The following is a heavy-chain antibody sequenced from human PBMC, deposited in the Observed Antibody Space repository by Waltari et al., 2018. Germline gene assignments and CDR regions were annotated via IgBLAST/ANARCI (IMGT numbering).Heavy chain of an antibody. Sequence: QVQLQESGPGLVKPSQPLSLTCTVSGGSISSGGYYWSWIRKPPENGLTWIGYIYYSGSTYYNPSLKSLVTISVDTSKNQFSLKLSSVTAADTAVYYCARGKVRYCSSTSCYEGGWFDPWGQGTLVTVSS. CDR1: GGSISSGGYY. CDR2: IYYSGST. J-gene: IGHJ5*02. V-gene: IGHV4-31*01. CDR3: ARGKVRYCSSTSCYEGGWFDP. D-gene: IGHD2-2*01.